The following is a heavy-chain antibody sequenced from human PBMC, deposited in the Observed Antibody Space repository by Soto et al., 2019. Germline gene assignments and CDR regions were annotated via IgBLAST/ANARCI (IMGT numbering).Heavy chain of an antibody. Sequence: QVQLVESGGGVVQPGRSLRLSCAASGFTFSSYAMHWVRQAPGKGLEWVAVISYDGSNKYYADSVKGRFTISRDNSKNTMYLQMKSLRAEDTAVYYCAAATTGGPAGYYFDYWGQGTLVTVSS. V-gene: IGHV3-30-3*01. CDR2: ISYDGSNK. CDR3: AAATTGGPAGYYFDY. CDR1: GFTFSSYA. J-gene: IGHJ4*02. D-gene: IGHD5-12*01.